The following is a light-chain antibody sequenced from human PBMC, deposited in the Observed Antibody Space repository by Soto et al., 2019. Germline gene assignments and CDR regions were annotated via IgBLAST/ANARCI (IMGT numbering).Light chain of an antibody. CDR3: QQLKSYPLT. CDR2: AAS. J-gene: IGKJ4*01. CDR1: QGISSY. Sequence: DIQLTQSPSFLSASVGDRVTITCRASQGISSYLAWFQQKPGKAPQLLIYAASTLQSGVPSRFSGSGSGTEFTLTISSLQPEDFATYYCQQLKSYPLTFGGGTKVEI. V-gene: IGKV1-9*01.